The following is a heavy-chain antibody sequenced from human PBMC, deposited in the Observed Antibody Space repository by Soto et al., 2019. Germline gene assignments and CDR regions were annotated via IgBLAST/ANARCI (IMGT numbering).Heavy chain of an antibody. CDR2: ISSSSSYI. D-gene: IGHD6-6*01. CDR1: GFTFSSYS. V-gene: IGHV3-21*01. J-gene: IGHJ6*02. CDR3: ARDLRQLVRDYYYGMDV. Sequence: GGSLRLSCAASGFTFSSYSMNWVRQAPGKGLEWVSSISSSSSYIYYADSAKGRFTISRDNAKNSLYLQMNSLRAEDTAVYYCARDLRQLVRDYYYGMDVWGQGTTVTVSS.